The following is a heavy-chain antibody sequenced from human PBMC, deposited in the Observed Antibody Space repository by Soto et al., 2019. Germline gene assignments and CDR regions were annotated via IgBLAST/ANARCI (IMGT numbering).Heavy chain of an antibody. D-gene: IGHD2-15*01. CDR1: GGSISSSSYY. J-gene: IGHJ6*02. CDR3: ARLLVVVVIDSDGMDV. CDR2: IYYSGST. V-gene: IGHV4-39*01. Sequence: QLQLQESGPGLVKPSETLSLTCTVSGGSISSSSYYWGWIRQPPGKGLEWIGSIYYSGSTYYNPSLKSRVTKSVDTPKTQFALKLSSVTAADTAVYYCARLLVVVVIDSDGMDVWGHGTTVTVSS.